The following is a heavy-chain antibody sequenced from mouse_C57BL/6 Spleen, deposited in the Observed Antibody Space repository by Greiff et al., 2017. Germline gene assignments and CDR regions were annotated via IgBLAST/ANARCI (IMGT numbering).Heavy chain of an antibody. V-gene: IGHV1-81*01. D-gene: IGHD2-13*01. CDR1: GYTFTSYG. Sequence: QVQLQQSGAELARPGASVKLSCKASGYTFTSYGISWVKQRTGQGLEWIGEIYPRSGNTYYNEKFKGKATLTADKSSSTAYMELRSLTSEDSAVYFCATYGEKAYWGQGTLVTVSA. CDR3: ATYGEKAY. J-gene: IGHJ3*01. CDR2: IYPRSGNT.